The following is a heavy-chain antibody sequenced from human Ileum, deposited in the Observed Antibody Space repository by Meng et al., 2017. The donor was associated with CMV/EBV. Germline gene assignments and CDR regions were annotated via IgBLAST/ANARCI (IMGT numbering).Heavy chain of an antibody. D-gene: IGHD1-7*01. Sequence: ASVKVSCKASGYRFTSYGISWVRQAPGQGLEWMGWISAYNGNTNYVQNLQGRVTMTTDTSTSTAYMELRSLRSDDTAVYYCARETTWNYHYYGMDVWGQGTTVTVSS. CDR1: GYRFTSYG. CDR2: ISAYNGNT. V-gene: IGHV1-18*01. J-gene: IGHJ6*02. CDR3: ARETTWNYHYYGMDV.